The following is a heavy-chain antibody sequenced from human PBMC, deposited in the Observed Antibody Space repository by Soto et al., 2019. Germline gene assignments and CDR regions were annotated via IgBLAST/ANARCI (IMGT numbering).Heavy chain of an antibody. V-gene: IGHV1-69*01. Sequence: QVQLVQSGAEVKKPGSSVKVSCKASGGTFSSYSINWVRQAPGQGLEWMGEIIPIFGTANYAQKFQGRVTITADESTSTAYMELSSLRSDDTAVYCCARDGGRHSGGIDYWGQGTLVTVSS. D-gene: IGHD1-26*01. CDR1: GGTFSSYS. J-gene: IGHJ4*02. CDR2: IIPIFGTA. CDR3: ARDGGRHSGGIDY.